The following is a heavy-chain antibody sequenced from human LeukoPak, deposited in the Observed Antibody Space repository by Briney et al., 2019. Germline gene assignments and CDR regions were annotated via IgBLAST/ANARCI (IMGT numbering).Heavy chain of an antibody. CDR2: IYPGDSDT. V-gene: IGHV5-51*01. J-gene: IGHJ4*02. Sequence: GXSLEISCKGSGYSFTSYWIGWVRQMPGKGLEWMGIIYPGDSDTRYSPSFQGQVTISADKSISTAYLQWSSLKASDTAMYYCATSSGYYLKSFDYWGQGTLVTVSS. D-gene: IGHD3-22*01. CDR1: GYSFTSYW. CDR3: ATSSGYYLKSFDY.